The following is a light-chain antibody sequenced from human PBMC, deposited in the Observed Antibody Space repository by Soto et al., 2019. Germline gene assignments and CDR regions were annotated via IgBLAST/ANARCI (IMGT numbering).Light chain of an antibody. J-gene: IGKJ1*01. V-gene: IGKV1-39*01. CDR3: QQSYSTRWT. Sequence: DIQMTQSPSSLSASVGDRVTITCLASQSISSYLNWYQQKPGKAPKLLIYAASSLQSGVPSRFSGSGSGTDFTLTISSLQPEDFATYYCQQSYSTRWTFGQGTKGDIK. CDR1: QSISSY. CDR2: AAS.